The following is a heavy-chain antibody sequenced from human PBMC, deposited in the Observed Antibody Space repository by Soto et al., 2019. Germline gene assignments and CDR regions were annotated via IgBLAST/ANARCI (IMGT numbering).Heavy chain of an antibody. CDR2: IYHTGNA. V-gene: IGHV4-39*01. J-gene: IGHJ5*02. CDR3: ARDYFDSSDYTTNWFDP. D-gene: IGHD3-22*01. Sequence: PSETLSLTCTVSGGSISSSRFYWAWIRQPPGEGLEWIGSIYHTGNAYYNPSLKSRVTIFVDTSKNQFSLKLTSVTAADTALYYCARDYFDSSDYTTNWFDPWGQGTLVTVSS. CDR1: GGSISSSRFY.